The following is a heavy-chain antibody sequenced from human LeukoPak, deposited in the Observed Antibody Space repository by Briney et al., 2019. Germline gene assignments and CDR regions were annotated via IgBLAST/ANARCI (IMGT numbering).Heavy chain of an antibody. J-gene: IGHJ4*02. CDR3: ARDWAAAGYYFDY. Sequence: PSETLSLTGTVSGASISSSSYYWGWIRQPPGRGLERIGIIYYTGSTYYNPSLKSRATMSAATSNNQFSRTVSSVTAAETAMYYCARDWAAAGYYFDYWGEGTLLTVSS. CDR2: IYYTGST. CDR1: GASISSSSYY. V-gene: IGHV4-39*07. D-gene: IGHD6-13*01.